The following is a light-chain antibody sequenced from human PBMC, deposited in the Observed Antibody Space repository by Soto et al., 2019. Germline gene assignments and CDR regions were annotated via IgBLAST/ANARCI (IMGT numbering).Light chain of an antibody. Sequence: EIFLTQSPFTLSLSPVEIATLSCKAIQSVSSSYLAWYQQKPGQAPRLLIYGASSRATGIPARFSGSGSGTEFNMTISSLQSEDFAVYYCQQYNNWPRATFGGGTKVDIK. CDR1: QSVSSSY. J-gene: IGKJ4*01. CDR3: QQYNNWPRAT. CDR2: GAS. V-gene: IGKV3D-15*01.